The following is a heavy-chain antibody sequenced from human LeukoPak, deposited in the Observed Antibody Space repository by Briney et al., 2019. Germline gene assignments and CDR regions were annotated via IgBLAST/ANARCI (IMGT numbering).Heavy chain of an antibody. CDR2: ISGSDDST. D-gene: IGHD3-9*01. J-gene: IGHJ3*02. Sequence: GGSLRLSCAASGFTFSSYAMSWVRQVPGKGLEWVSGISGSDDSTYYADSVKGRFTISRDNSKNTLYLQMNSLRAEDTAVYYCARYRLVIGAFDTWGQGTMVTVSS. V-gene: IGHV3-23*01. CDR3: ARYRLVIGAFDT. CDR1: GFTFSSYA.